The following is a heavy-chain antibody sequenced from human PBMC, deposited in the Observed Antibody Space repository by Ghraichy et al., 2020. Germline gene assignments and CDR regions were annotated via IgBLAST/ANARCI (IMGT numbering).Heavy chain of an antibody. CDR3: ARVGNDYGDYERAFDI. CDR2: INSNSGGT. CDR1: GYTFTDYY. V-gene: IGHV1-2*02. Sequence: VKVSCKASGYTFTDYYIHWVRQAPGQGLEWMGWINSNSGGTKYAQNFQGRVTMTRDTSISTAYMELSRLRSDDTAIYYCARVGNDYGDYERAFDIWGQGTTVTVSS. J-gene: IGHJ3*02. D-gene: IGHD4-17*01.